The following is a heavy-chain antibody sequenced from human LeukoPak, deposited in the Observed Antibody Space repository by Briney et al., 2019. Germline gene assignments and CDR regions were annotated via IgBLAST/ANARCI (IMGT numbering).Heavy chain of an antibody. CDR3: ARDGEGYYYYGMDV. D-gene: IGHD3-10*01. CDR1: GFTFSSYG. Sequence: PGGSLRLSCAASGFTFSSYGMHWVRQAPGKGLEWVAVIWYDGSNKYYADSVKGRFTISRDNSKNTLYLQMNSLRAEDTAVYYCARDGEGYYYYGMDVWGQGTTVTVSS. V-gene: IGHV3-33*01. J-gene: IGHJ6*02. CDR2: IWYDGSNK.